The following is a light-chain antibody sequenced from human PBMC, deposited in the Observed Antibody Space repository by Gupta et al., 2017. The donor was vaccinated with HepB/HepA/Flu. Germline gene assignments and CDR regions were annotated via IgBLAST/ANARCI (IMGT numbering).Light chain of an antibody. CDR2: GAS. Sequence: EIVMTQSPATLPVSPGESASLSCRASQSVRSNLAWYQQKRGQAPRLLIYGASTRATGIPARFSGSGSGTEFTLTISRLQSEDSAVYYCQQYNNWLFTFGGGTKVEIK. CDR3: QQYNNWLFT. J-gene: IGKJ4*01. CDR1: QSVRSN. V-gene: IGKV3-15*01.